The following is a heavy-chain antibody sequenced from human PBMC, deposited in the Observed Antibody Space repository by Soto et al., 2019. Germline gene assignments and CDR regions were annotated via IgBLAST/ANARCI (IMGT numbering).Heavy chain of an antibody. CDR3: ARGYYYGSGSYSPTYYYYGMDV. CDR2: IYPGDSDT. D-gene: IGHD3-10*01. V-gene: IGHV5-51*01. J-gene: IGHJ6*02. CDR1: GYSFTSYW. Sequence: RGESLKISCKGSGYSFTSYWIGWVRQMPGKGLEWMGIIYPGDSDTRYSPSFQGQVTISADKSISTAYLQWSSLKASDTAMYYCARGYYYGSGSYSPTYYYYGMDVWGQGTTVTVS.